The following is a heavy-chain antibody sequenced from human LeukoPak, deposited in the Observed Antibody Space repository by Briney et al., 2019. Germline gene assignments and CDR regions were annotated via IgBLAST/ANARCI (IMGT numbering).Heavy chain of an antibody. Sequence: GRSLRHSRAPPGFTFSNHIIHGGRPAPHKGGGWVAVLSHDGSKKYYKHTAKSRYTISRDNSQNTLYMQMTSCRAEDTAVYYWATLAGTSVAPVALFSGPLDYRGQGNLLTVSS. J-gene: IGHJ4*02. CDR2: LSHDGSKK. V-gene: IGHV3-30*03. CDR3: ATLAGTSVAPVALFSGPLDY. D-gene: IGHD2-2*01. CDR1: GFTFSNHI.